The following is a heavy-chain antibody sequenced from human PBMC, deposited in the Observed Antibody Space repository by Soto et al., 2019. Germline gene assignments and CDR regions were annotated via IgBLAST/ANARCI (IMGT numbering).Heavy chain of an antibody. J-gene: IGHJ4*02. CDR1: GFDFSSYG. V-gene: IGHV3-64D*06. CDR3: ARVPREEK. Sequence: EVQLVESGGGLVQPGGSLRLSCSASGFDFSSYGIHWVRQAPGKGLEYVSAISSDGGSTYYADSVKGRFTISRDNSKNTLFLQMNSLRAEDTAVYYCARVPREEKWGQGTLVTVSS. CDR2: ISSDGGST.